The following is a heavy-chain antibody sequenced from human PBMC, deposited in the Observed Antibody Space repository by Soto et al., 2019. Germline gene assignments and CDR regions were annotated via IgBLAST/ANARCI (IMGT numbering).Heavy chain of an antibody. V-gene: IGHV1-46*01. CDR1: GYTFTSYY. Sequence: ASVKVSCKASGYTFTSYYMHWVRQAPGQGLERMGIINPSGGSTSYAQKFQGRVTMTRDTSTSTVYMELSSLRSEDTAVYYCARVFSGYDRKYYYGMDVWGQGTTVTVSS. CDR3: ARVFSGYDRKYYYGMDV. CDR2: INPSGGST. D-gene: IGHD5-12*01. J-gene: IGHJ6*02.